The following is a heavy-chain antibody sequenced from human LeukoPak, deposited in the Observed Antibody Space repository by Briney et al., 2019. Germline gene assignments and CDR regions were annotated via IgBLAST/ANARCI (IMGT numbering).Heavy chain of an antibody. D-gene: IGHD3-22*01. J-gene: IGHJ3*02. V-gene: IGHV1-18*01. CDR1: GYTFTSYG. CDR3: AVGRSGFDDSSGYEPEVFDAFDI. CDR2: ISAYNGNT. Sequence: GASVKVSCKASGYTFTSYGISWVRQAPGQGLEWMGWISAYNGNTNYAQKLQGRVTMTTDTSTSTAYMELRSLRSDDTAVYYCAVGRSGFDDSSGYEPEVFDAFDIWGQGTMVTVSS.